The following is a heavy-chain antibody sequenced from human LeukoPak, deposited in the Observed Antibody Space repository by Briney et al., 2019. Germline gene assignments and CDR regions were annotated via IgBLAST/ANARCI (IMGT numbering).Heavy chain of an antibody. CDR2: IYSGGST. CDR1: GFTVSSNY. CDR3: ARGGSYYDSSGYYSSPAYYFDY. J-gene: IGHJ4*02. V-gene: IGHV3-53*04. Sequence: GGSLRLSCAASGFTVSSNYMSWVRQAPGKGLEWVSVIYSGGSTYYADSVKGRFTIFRHNSKNTLYLQMNSLRAEDTAVYYCARGGSYYDSSGYYSSPAYYFDYWGQGTLVTVSS. D-gene: IGHD3-22*01.